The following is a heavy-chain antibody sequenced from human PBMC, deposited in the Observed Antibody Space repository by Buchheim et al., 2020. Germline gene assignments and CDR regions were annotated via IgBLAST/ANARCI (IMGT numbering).Heavy chain of an antibody. J-gene: IGHJ3*02. V-gene: IGHV4-4*02. D-gene: IGHD6-13*01. CDR1: GGSISMNKW. CDR3: ASLIGVGGLGAYDI. Sequence: QVQLQESGPGLVKPSGTLSLTCAVSGGSISMNKWWSWVRQPQGKGLEWIGEIYQSGSTNYNPSLKSRVTISVDKSNNHFSLKLNSVTAADTAVYYCASLIGVGGLGAYDIWGRGT. CDR2: IYQSGST.